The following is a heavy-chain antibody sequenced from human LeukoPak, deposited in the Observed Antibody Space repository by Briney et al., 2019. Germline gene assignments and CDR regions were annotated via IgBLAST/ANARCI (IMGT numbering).Heavy chain of an antibody. CDR3: AKVQQWLVQGYVDY. CDR2: ISGSGGST. J-gene: IGHJ4*02. D-gene: IGHD6-19*01. V-gene: IGHV3-23*01. CDR1: GFTFSSYA. Sequence: PGGSLRLSCAASGFTFSSYARSWVRRAPGKGLEWVSAISGSGGSTYYADSVKGRSTISRDNSKNTLYLQMNSLRAEDTAVYSCAKVQQWLVQGYVDYWGQGTLVTVSS.